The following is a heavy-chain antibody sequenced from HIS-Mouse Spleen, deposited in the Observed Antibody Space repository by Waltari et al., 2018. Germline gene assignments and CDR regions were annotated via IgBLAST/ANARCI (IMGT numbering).Heavy chain of an antibody. Sequence: QLQLQESGPGLVKPSETLSLTCTVSGGSISRSTYFWGWIRRPRGQGLEWIGSIYYSGSTYYNPSLKSRVTISVDTSKNQFSLKLGSVTAADTAVYYCAREIPYSSSWYDWYFDLWGRGTLVTVSS. J-gene: IGHJ2*01. V-gene: IGHV4-39*07. CDR3: AREIPYSSSWYDWYFDL. CDR2: IYYSGST. CDR1: GGSISRSTYF. D-gene: IGHD6-13*01.